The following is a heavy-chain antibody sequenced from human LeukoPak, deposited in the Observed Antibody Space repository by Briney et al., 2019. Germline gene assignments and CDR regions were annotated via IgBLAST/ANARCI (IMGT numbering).Heavy chain of an antibody. J-gene: IGHJ4*02. CDR2: ISYDGSNK. D-gene: IGHD5-24*01. V-gene: IGHV3-30-3*01. CDR3: ARDGYNSIDY. Sequence: PGRSLRLSCAASGFTFSSYAMHWVRQAPGKGLEWVAVISYDGSNKYYADSVKGRFTISRDNSKNTLYLQMNSLRAEDTTVHYCARDGYNSIDYWGQGTLVTVSS. CDR1: GFTFSSYA.